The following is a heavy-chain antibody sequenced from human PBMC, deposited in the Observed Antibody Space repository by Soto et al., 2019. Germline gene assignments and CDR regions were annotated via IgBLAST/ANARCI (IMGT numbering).Heavy chain of an antibody. CDR3: VRHGRAHLRPFDY. V-gene: IGHV4-39*01. D-gene: IGHD1-26*01. CDR1: GGSVSIPNYY. Sequence: SETLSLTCPVSGGSVSIPNYYWAWVRQSPGKGLEWIASIYFGGTTPYNPSLKSRISIFVDTSTNPFSLNLTAVTAADSSVYYCVRHGRAHLRPFDYWGQGIQGIFSS. J-gene: IGHJ4*02. CDR2: IYFGGTT.